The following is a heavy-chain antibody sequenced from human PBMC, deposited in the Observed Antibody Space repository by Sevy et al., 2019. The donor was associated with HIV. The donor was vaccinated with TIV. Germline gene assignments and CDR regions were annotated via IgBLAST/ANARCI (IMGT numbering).Heavy chain of an antibody. CDR2: IRYDGSTK. CDR3: AKGLGMVQGALLSDDI. CDR1: GFTFRSYG. J-gene: IGHJ3*02. Sequence: GSLRLSCAASGFTFRSYGMHWVRQAPGKGLEWVAFIRYDGSTKYYADSVKGRFTISRDNSKNTLCLQMNSLRGDDTSLYYCAKGLGMVQGALLSDDIWGQGTMVTVSS. D-gene: IGHD3-10*01. V-gene: IGHV3-30*02.